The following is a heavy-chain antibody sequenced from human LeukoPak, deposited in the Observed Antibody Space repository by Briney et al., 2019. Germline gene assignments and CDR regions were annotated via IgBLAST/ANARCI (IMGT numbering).Heavy chain of an antibody. J-gene: IGHJ4*02. Sequence: GGSLRLSCAASGFTFSSYAMSWVRQAPGKGLEWVSAISGSGGSTYYADSVKGRFTISRDNSKNTLYLQMNSLRAEDTAVYYCAKESSRYSYGEYYFDYWGQGTLVTVSS. CDR2: ISGSGGST. V-gene: IGHV3-23*01. CDR1: GFTFSSYA. D-gene: IGHD5-18*01. CDR3: AKESSRYSYGEYYFDY.